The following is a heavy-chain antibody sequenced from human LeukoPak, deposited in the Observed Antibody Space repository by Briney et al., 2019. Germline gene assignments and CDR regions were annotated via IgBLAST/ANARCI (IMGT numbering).Heavy chain of an antibody. V-gene: IGHV3-30-3*01. CDR3: ARSGWEYCTSASCFSFDY. CDR2: ISYDGTSK. J-gene: IGHJ4*02. CDR1: GFNFSIYT. D-gene: IGHD2-2*01. Sequence: GGSLRLSCAASGFNFSIYTMHWVRQSPGKGLEWEALISYDGTSKYYAASVKGRFTLSRDSSKNTLYLQMNGLRAEDTAVYYCARSGWEYCTSASCFSFDYWGQGTLVTVSS.